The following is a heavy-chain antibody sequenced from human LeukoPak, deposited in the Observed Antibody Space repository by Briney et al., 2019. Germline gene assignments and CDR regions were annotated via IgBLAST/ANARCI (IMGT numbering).Heavy chain of an antibody. V-gene: IGHV4-59*01. Sequence: SETLSLTCTVSGGSISSYYWSWIRQPPGKGLEWIGYIYYRGSTNYNPSLKSRVTISVDTSKNQFSLKLSSVTAADTAVYYCARLGSNDAFDIWGQGTMVTVSS. J-gene: IGHJ3*02. CDR1: GGSISSYY. CDR3: ARLGSNDAFDI. CDR2: IYYRGST. D-gene: IGHD4/OR15-4a*01.